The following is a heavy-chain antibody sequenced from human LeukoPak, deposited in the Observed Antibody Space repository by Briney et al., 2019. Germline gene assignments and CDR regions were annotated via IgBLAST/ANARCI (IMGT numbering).Heavy chain of an antibody. D-gene: IGHD6-6*01. CDR2: INDSGGRT. Sequence: GGSLRLSCAASGFTFSNYAMTWVRQAPGKGLEWVSVINDSGGRTFYADSVKGRFTISRDNSKNTLYLQMHSLRADDTAVYYCATEYRRDEYQGDWGQGTLVTVSS. V-gene: IGHV3-23*01. J-gene: IGHJ4*02. CDR3: ATEYRRDEYQGD. CDR1: GFTFSNYA.